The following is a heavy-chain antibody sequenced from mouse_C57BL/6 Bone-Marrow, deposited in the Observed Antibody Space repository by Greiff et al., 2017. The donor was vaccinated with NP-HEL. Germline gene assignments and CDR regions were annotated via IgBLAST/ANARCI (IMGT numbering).Heavy chain of an antibody. J-gene: IGHJ4*01. CDR3: AKGNPFYYAMDY. Sequence: EVQLQQSGPVLVKPGASVKMSCKASGYTFTDYYMNWVKQSHGKSLEWIGVINPYNGGTSYNPKFKGQATLTVDKSSSTDSIELNSLTSEDSAVYYCAKGNPFYYAMDYWGQGTSVTVSS. CDR1: GYTFTDYY. D-gene: IGHD2-1*01. V-gene: IGHV1-19*01. CDR2: INPYNGGT.